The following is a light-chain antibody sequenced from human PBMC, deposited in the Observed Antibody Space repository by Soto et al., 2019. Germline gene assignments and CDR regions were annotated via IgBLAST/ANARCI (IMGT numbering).Light chain of an antibody. Sequence: DIQMTQSPSSVSASVGDRVTITCRASQNVNSWLAWYQQKPGKAPKLLIYAASSLHSGVPSRFNGSGSGKYYTLTISSLQPEDFATYFCQQAKNFPITCGRGTRLETK. V-gene: IGKV1D-12*01. CDR3: QQAKNFPIT. J-gene: IGKJ5*01. CDR1: QNVNSW. CDR2: AAS.